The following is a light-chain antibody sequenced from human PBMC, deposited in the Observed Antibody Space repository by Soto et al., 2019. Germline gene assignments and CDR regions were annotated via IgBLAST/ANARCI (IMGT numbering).Light chain of an antibody. V-gene: IGKV3-20*01. CDR2: GAS. CDR1: QSVSSSY. Sequence: EIVLTQSPGTLSLSPGERATLSCSAIQSVSSSYLAWYQQKPGQAPRLLIYGASSRATGIPDRFSGSGSGTDFTLTISRLEPEDFAVYYCQQYGSSQTFGQGTKVDIK. J-gene: IGKJ1*01. CDR3: QQYGSSQT.